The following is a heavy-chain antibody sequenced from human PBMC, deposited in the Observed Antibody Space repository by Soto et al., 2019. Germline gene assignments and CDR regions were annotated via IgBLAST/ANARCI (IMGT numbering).Heavy chain of an antibody. CDR1: GYTFSDYY. Sequence: QVQLVESGGDLVKLGGSLRLSCAASGYTFSDYYLSWIRQAPGKGLEWISYIDTSSTKIYYADSVRGRFTISRDNGKNSLFLEMNNLRVEDTAVYFCASHYDLWTGYLSPVDYWGRGTLVTVSS. V-gene: IGHV3-11*01. CDR2: IDTSSTKI. D-gene: IGHD3-3*01. CDR3: ASHYDLWTGYLSPVDY. J-gene: IGHJ4*02.